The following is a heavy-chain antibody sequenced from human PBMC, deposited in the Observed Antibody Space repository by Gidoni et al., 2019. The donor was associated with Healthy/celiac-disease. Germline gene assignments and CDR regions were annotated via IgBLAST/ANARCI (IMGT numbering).Heavy chain of an antibody. V-gene: IGHV3-30*18. D-gene: IGHD6-6*01. CDR3: AKDGAARDLDY. J-gene: IGHJ4*02. Sequence: QVQLVESGGGVVQPGRSLRLSCAASGFTFSSYGMHWVRQAPGKGLEWVAVISYDGSNKYYADSVKGRITISRDNSKNTLYLQMNSLRAEDTAVYYCAKDGAARDLDYWGQGTLVTVSS. CDR1: GFTFSSYG. CDR2: ISYDGSNK.